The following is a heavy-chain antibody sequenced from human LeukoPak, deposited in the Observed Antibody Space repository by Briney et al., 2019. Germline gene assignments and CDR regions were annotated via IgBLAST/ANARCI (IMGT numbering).Heavy chain of an antibody. V-gene: IGHV1-18*01. J-gene: IGHJ4*02. CDR3: AREREYSRSSTFFRYSDY. CDR1: GYIFPSCG. D-gene: IGHD6-6*01. Sequence: ASVKVSCKASGYIFPSCGISWVRQAPGQGLEWMGWINPYNGNTNYAQKLQGRVTMTTDTSTSTAYMELRSLRSDDTAVYYYAREREYSRSSTFFRYSDYWGQGTLVTVSS. CDR2: INPYNGNT.